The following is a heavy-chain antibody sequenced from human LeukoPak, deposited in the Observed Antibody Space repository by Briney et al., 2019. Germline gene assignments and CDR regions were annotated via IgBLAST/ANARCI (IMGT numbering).Heavy chain of an antibody. CDR1: GFTFSSHA. CDR2: ISGSGGST. Sequence: GGSLRLSCAASGFTFSSHAMSWVRQAPGKGLEWGSGISGSGGSTYYADSVKGRFTFSRDNSKNTLYLQMNILRAEDTSVYYCAKGTWQQLIHDYWGQGTLVTVSS. J-gene: IGHJ4*02. D-gene: IGHD6-13*01. V-gene: IGHV3-23*01. CDR3: AKGTWQQLIHDY.